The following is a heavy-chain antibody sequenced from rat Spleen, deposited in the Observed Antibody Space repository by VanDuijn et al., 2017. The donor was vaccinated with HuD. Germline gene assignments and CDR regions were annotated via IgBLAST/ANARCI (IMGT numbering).Heavy chain of an antibody. J-gene: IGHJ2*01. CDR3: ATDTFYDGTYYPGGFDY. Sequence: EVQLVESDGGLVQPGRSLKLSCAASGFTFSDYYMAWVRQAPTKGLEWVASISTGGGNTYYRDSVKGRFTISRDKAKSSLYLQMNSLKSGDTATYYCATDTFYDGTYYPGGFDYWGQGVMVTVSS. V-gene: IGHV5-25*01. CDR2: ISTGGGNT. D-gene: IGHD1-12*02. CDR1: GFTFSDYY.